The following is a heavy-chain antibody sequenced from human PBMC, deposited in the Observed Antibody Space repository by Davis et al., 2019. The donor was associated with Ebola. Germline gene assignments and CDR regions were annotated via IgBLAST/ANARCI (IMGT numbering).Heavy chain of an antibody. Sequence: MPSETLSLTCPISGGLISDYYWRWIRQPPAKGLEWIGCISGIGHMKYNPSLESRVTISLDTSKKQLSLTLSSLNAVDTAMYYCARHDWGGRADNFDHWGQGAPVTVSS. V-gene: IGHV4-59*01. J-gene: IGHJ4*02. CDR2: ISGIGHM. CDR3: ARHDWGGRADNFDH. D-gene: IGHD7-27*01. CDR1: GGLISDYY.